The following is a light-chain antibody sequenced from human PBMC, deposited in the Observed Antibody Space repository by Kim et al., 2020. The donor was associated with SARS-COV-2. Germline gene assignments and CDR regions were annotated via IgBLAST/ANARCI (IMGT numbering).Light chain of an antibody. CDR3: QQFDNLPYT. CDR2: DAS. V-gene: IGKV1-33*01. Sequence: SASIGDRVTITCQASQDISNHLNWYQQKPGKAPKLLISDASKLETGAPSRFRGRGSGSDFTLTISSLQPEDIATYFCQQFDNLPYTFGQGTKLEI. J-gene: IGKJ2*01. CDR1: QDISNH.